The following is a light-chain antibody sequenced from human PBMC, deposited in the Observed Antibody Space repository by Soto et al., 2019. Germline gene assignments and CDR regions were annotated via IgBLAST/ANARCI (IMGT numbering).Light chain of an antibody. CDR3: SSYTNINTRACV. CDR1: SSDVGGYNY. J-gene: IGLJ1*01. V-gene: IGLV2-14*01. Sequence: QSALTQPASVSGSPGQSIIISCTGTSSDVGGYNYVSWYQHHPGKAPKLMIYEVSNRPSGVSNRFSGSKSGNTASLTISGLQAEDEAEYYCSSYTNINTRACVFGTGTKLTVL. CDR2: EVS.